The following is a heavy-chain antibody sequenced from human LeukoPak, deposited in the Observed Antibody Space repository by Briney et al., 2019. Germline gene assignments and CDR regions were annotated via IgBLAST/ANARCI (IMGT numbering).Heavy chain of an antibody. V-gene: IGHV3-23*01. CDR3: VKDLGRYRNNCFDY. CDR1: GFTFSALA. Sequence: GGSLRLSCAASGFTFSALAMSWVRQAPEKGLEWVSTISGSGGGTYYADSVKGRFTISRDDSKNTLYLQMNSLRAEDTAVYYCVKDLGRYRNNCFDYWGQGTLVTVSS. CDR2: ISGSGGGT. D-gene: IGHD1-26*01. J-gene: IGHJ4*02.